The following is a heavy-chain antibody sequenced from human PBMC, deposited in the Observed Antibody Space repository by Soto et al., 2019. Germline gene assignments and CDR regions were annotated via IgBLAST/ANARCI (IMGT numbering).Heavy chain of an antibody. CDR3: ARDHIVVVPAAMPPTRGWFDP. Sequence: QVQLQQWGAGLLKPSETLSLTCAVYGGSFSGYYWSWIRQPPGKGLEWIGEINHSGSTHYNPSLKSRVTISVDTSKNQFSLKLSSVTAADTAVYYCARDHIVVVPAAMPPTRGWFDPWGQGTLVTVSS. CDR1: GGSFSGYY. D-gene: IGHD2-2*01. J-gene: IGHJ5*02. CDR2: INHSGST. V-gene: IGHV4-34*01.